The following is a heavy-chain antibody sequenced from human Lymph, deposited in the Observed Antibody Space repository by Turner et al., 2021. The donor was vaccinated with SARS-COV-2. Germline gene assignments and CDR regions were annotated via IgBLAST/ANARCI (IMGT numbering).Heavy chain of an antibody. CDR2: ISYDGSNK. D-gene: IGHD3-10*01. V-gene: IGHV3-30-3*01. CDR1: GFTFNNYP. CDR3: ARDSSGSGTLDY. Sequence: QVQLVESGGGVVQPGRSLRISRAASGFTFNNYPMHWVRQAPGKGLEWVAVISYDGSNKYYADSVKGRFTISRDNSKNTLYLQMNSLRAEDTAVYYCARDSSGSGTLDYWGQGTLVTVSS. J-gene: IGHJ4*02.